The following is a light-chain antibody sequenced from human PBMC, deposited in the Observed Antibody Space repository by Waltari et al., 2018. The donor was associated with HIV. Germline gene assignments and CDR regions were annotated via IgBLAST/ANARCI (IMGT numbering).Light chain of an antibody. V-gene: IGKV2-24*01. J-gene: IGKJ5*01. CDR2: KVS. Sequence: EIVMMQSPPSSPVIVGQPASISCRSRQSLVHTDGNTYLSWLQQRPGQPPILLIYKVSTRFSGVPDRFSGSGTGRDFTLKITRVEVEDVATYYCMQATQFPLTFGQGTRLEIK. CDR1: QSLVHTDGNTY. CDR3: MQATQFPLT.